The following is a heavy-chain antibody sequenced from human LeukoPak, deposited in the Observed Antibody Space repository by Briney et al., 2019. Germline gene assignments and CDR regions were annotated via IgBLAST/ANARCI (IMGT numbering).Heavy chain of an antibody. J-gene: IGHJ4*02. V-gene: IGHV4-34*01. CDR1: GGSFSGYY. D-gene: IGHD3-22*01. Sequence: SETLSLTCAVYGGSFSGYYWSWIRQPPGKGLEWIGEINHSGSTNYNPSLKSRVTISVDTSKNQFSLKLSSVTAADTAVYYCASYYYVSSGYSSNFDYWGQGTLVTVSS. CDR3: ASYYYVSSGYSSNFDY. CDR2: INHSGST.